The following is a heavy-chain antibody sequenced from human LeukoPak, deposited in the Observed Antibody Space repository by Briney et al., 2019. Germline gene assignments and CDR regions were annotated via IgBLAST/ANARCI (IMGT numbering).Heavy chain of an antibody. CDR3: ARDELLWFGELLGHYFDY. J-gene: IGHJ4*02. CDR2: ISYDGSNK. Sequence: GGSLRLSCGASGFTFSSYAMHWVRQAPGKGLEWVAVISYDGSNKYYADSVKGRFTISRDNSKNTLYLQMNSLRAEDTAVYYCARDELLWFGELLGHYFDYWGQGTLVTVSS. CDR1: GFTFSSYA. D-gene: IGHD3-10*01. V-gene: IGHV3-30-3*01.